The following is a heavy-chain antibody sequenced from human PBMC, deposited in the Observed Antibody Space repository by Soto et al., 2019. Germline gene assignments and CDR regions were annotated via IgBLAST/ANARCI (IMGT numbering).Heavy chain of an antibody. Sequence: GGSLRLSCAASGFTFSSYWMHWVRQAPGKGLVWVSRINSDGSSTSYADSVKGRFTISRDNAKNTLYLQMNSLRAEDTAVYYCARVPRVRYYFDYWGQGTLVTVSS. CDR3: ARVPRVRYYFDY. D-gene: IGHD3-10*01. CDR1: GFTFSSYW. CDR2: INSDGSST. J-gene: IGHJ4*02. V-gene: IGHV3-74*01.